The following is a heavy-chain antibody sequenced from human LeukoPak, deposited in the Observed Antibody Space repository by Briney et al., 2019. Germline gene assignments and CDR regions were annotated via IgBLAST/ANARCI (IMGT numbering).Heavy chain of an antibody. D-gene: IGHD6-6*01. J-gene: IGHJ4*02. CDR2: ISWNSGSI. Sequence: GGSLRLSCAASGFTFDDYAMHWVRQAPGKGLEWVSGISWNSGSIGYADSVKGRFTISRDNAKNSLYLQMNSLRAEDTALYYCAKDEREYSSSSLFDYWGQGTLVTVSS. CDR3: AKDEREYSSSSLFDY. V-gene: IGHV3-9*01. CDR1: GFTFDDYA.